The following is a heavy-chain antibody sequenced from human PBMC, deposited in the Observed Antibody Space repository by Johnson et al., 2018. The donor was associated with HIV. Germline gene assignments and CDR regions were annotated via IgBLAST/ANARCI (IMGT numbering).Heavy chain of an antibody. J-gene: IGHJ3*02. D-gene: IGHD1-26*01. Sequence: MQLVESGGGLVQPGRSLRLSCVASGFTVSTNYMSWVRQAPGKGLEWVSVIYSGGSTYYADSVKGRFTISRDNSKNTMYLQLNSLRPEDTAVYYCVKDRGGRFSGSYLSLRVGAFDIWGQGTLVTVSS. CDR2: IYSGGST. V-gene: IGHV3-66*02. CDR1: GFTVSTNY. CDR3: VKDRGGRFSGSYLSLRVGAFDI.